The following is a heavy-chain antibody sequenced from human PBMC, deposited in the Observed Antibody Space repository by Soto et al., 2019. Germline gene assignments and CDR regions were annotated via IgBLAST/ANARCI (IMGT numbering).Heavy chain of an antibody. V-gene: IGHV4-31*03. Sequence: TLSLTCTVSGGSISSGGYYWSRIRQHPGKGLEWIGYIYYSGSTYYNPSLKSRVTISVDTSKNQFSLKLSSVTAADTAVYYCARLDSSGYYYGYYFDYWGQGTLVTVSS. D-gene: IGHD3-22*01. CDR3: ARLDSSGYYYGYYFDY. J-gene: IGHJ4*02. CDR2: IYYSGST. CDR1: GGSISSGGYY.